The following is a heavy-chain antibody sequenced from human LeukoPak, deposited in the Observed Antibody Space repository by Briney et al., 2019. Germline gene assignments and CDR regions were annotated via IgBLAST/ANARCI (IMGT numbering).Heavy chain of an antibody. CDR3: ARGGEQQLVTYFHY. D-gene: IGHD6-13*01. Sequence: SETLSLTCTVSGGSISSGSYYWSWIRQPAGKGLEWIGRIYTSGSTNYNPSLKSRVTISVDTSKNQFSLKLSSVTAADTAVYYCARGGEQQLVTYFHYWGQGTLVTVSS. V-gene: IGHV4-61*02. CDR2: IYTSGST. CDR1: GGSISSGSYY. J-gene: IGHJ4*02.